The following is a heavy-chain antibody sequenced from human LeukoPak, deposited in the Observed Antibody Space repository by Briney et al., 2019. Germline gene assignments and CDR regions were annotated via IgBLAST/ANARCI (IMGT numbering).Heavy chain of an antibody. CDR1: GFRFDTYW. D-gene: IGHD4-11*01. Sequence: GGSLRLSCATSGFRFDTYWMTWVRQAPGKGLEWVANINEDGSGDYYVDSVKGRFTISRDNTENSLYLQMSSLRVEDTAVYYCAREAWRKLQGGRSGDADYWGQGILVTVSS. CDR3: AREAWRKLQGGRSGDADY. V-gene: IGHV3-7*04. CDR2: INEDGSGD. J-gene: IGHJ4*02.